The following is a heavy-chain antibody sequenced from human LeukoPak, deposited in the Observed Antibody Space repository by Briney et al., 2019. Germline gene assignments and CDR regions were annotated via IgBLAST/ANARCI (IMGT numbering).Heavy chain of an antibody. V-gene: IGHV3-30-3*01. J-gene: IGHJ4*02. CDR1: GFPFSSYA. CDR3: ARDTYYYDSSGYMIDY. D-gene: IGHD3-22*01. Sequence: GGSLRLPCAASGFPFSSYAMHWVRQAPGKGLEWVAVISYDGSNKYYADSVKGRFTISRDNSKNTLYLQMNSLRAEDTAVYYCARDTYYYDSSGYMIDYWGQGTLVTVSS. CDR2: ISYDGSNK.